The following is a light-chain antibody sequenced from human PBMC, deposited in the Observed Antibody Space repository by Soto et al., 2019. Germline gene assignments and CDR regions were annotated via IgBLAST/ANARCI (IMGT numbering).Light chain of an antibody. CDR1: SSNIGSNH. CDR2: RNN. J-gene: IGLJ2*01. CDR3: AAWDDSLRGWV. Sequence: QSVLTQTPSASGAPGQRVTVSCSGSSSNIGSNHVYWYHQLPGTAPKLLIYRNNERPSGVPDRISGSKSGTSASLAISGLRSEDEADYYCAAWDDSLRGWVFGGGTQLTVL. V-gene: IGLV1-47*01.